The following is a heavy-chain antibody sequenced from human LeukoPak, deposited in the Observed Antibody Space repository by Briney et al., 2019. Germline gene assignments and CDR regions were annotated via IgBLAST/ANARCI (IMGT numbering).Heavy chain of an antibody. CDR1: GYTFTSYA. J-gene: IGHJ4*02. D-gene: IGHD3-22*01. V-gene: IGHV1-3*01. Sequence: ASVKASCKASGYTFTSYAMHWVRQAPGQRLEWMGWINAGNGNTKYSQKFQGRVTITRDTSASTAYMELSSLRSEDTAVYYCARAPNSYYDSSGYYSGYFDYWGQGPLVTVSS. CDR2: INAGNGNT. CDR3: ARAPNSYYDSSGYYSGYFDY.